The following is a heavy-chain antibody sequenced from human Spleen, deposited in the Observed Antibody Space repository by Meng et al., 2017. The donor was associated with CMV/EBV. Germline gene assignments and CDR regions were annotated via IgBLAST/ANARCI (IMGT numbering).Heavy chain of an antibody. Sequence: GGSLRLSCAASGFTFSSYWMSWVRQAPGKGLEWVANIKQDGSEKYYVDSVKGRFTISRDNAKNSLYLQMNSLRAEDTAVYYCARGSRVTMIVVAPSGWGQGTLVTVSS. J-gene: IGHJ4*02. CDR1: GFTFSSYW. CDR2: IKQDGSEK. V-gene: IGHV3-7*01. CDR3: ARGSRVTMIVVAPSG. D-gene: IGHD3-22*01.